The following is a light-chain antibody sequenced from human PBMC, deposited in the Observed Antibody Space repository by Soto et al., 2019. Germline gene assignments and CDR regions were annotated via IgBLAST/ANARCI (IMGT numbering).Light chain of an antibody. J-gene: IGLJ1*01. CDR1: SSDVGSSNG. CDR2: DVT. Sequence: QCALTQPPSVSGSPGQSVAISCTGTSSDVGSSNGVSWYQQPPGTAPKLMIYDVTNRPSGVPDRFSGFKSGNTASLTISGLQAEXEADYYCSSYTSSGTYVFGTGTKVTVL. V-gene: IGLV2-18*02. CDR3: SSYTSSGTYV.